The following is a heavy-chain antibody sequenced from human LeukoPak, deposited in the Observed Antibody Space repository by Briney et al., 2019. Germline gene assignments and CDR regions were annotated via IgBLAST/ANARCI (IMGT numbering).Heavy chain of an antibody. CDR3: ATNGYYCMDV. CDR2: IYYSGST. CDR1: GGSISSSSYY. V-gene: IGHV4-39*07. Sequence: SETLSLTCTVSGGSISSSSYYWGWIRQPPGKGLEWIGSIYYSGSTNYNPSLKSRITISVDKSQNQFSLKVNSLTAADTAVYYCATNGYYCMDVWGKGTTVTVSS. D-gene: IGHD2-8*01. J-gene: IGHJ6*03.